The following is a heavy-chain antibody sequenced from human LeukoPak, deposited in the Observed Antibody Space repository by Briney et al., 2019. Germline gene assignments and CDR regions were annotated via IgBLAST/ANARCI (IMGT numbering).Heavy chain of an antibody. J-gene: IGHJ4*02. V-gene: IGHV3-23*01. CDR2: LSGGSSVT. CDR3: AKEGFDS. Sequence: GGSLRLSCVASGFTFSNYAMSWVRQTPGKGLEWVSTLSGGSSVTNYADSVKGRFTISRDNSKNTLYLQMNSLRAEDTAVYYCAKEGFDSWGQGTLVTVSS. CDR1: GFTFSNYA.